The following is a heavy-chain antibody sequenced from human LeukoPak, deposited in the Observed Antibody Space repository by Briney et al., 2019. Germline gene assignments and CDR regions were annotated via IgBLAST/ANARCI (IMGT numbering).Heavy chain of an antibody. CDR1: GFTFSSYS. CDR3: ARDGPRDDSSGYFPYYFDY. D-gene: IGHD3-22*01. V-gene: IGHV3-21*01. J-gene: IGHJ4*02. CDR2: ISSSSSYI. Sequence: EGSLRLSCAASGFTFSSYSMNWVRQAPGKGLEWVSSISSSSSYIYYADSVKGRFTISRDNAKNSLYLQMNSLRAEDTAVYYCARDGPRDDSSGYFPYYFDYWGQGTLVTVSS.